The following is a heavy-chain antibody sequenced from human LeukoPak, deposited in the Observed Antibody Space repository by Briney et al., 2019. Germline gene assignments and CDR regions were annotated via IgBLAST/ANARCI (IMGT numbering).Heavy chain of an antibody. V-gene: IGHV3-48*03. CDR2: ISSSGSTI. D-gene: IGHD3-9*01. J-gene: IGHJ3*02. CDR3: SGAISYYDILTGLRTLSAFDI. CDR1: GFTFRSYE. Sequence: GGSLRLSCAASGFTFRSYEMNWVRQAPGKGLEWVSYISSSGSTIYYADSVKGRFTISRDNAKNSLYLQMNSLRAEDTAVYYCSGAISYYDILTGLRTLSAFDIWGQGTMVTVSS.